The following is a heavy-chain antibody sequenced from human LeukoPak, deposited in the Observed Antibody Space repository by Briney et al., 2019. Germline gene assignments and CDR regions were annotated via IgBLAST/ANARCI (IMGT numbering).Heavy chain of an antibody. V-gene: IGHV3-23*01. Sequence: GGSLRLSCAASGFTFTTYAMTWVRQAPGKGLEWVSGITGSGASTYYTNSVKGRFTISRDNSKDTLYLQMNSLRVDDTAVYYCAKRDSSNDFWSAYHAFDIWGQGTMVTVSS. CDR3: AKRDSSNDFWSAYHAFDI. D-gene: IGHD3-3*01. CDR2: ITGSGAST. CDR1: GFTFTTYA. J-gene: IGHJ3*02.